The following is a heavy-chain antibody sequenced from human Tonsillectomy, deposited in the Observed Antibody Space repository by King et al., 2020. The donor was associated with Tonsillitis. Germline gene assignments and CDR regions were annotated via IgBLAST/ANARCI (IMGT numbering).Heavy chain of an antibody. CDR3: ARAREEIYYDFWSGPDY. J-gene: IGHJ4*02. CDR1: GYTFTGYY. V-gene: IGHV1-2*02. D-gene: IGHD3-3*01. Sequence: VQLVESGAEGKKPGASVKVSCKASGYTFTGYYMHWVRQAPGQGLEWMGWINPNSGGTNYAQEFQGRVTMTRDTSISTAYMELSRLRSDDTAVYYCARAREEIYYDFWSGPDYWGQGTLVTVSS. CDR2: INPNSGGT.